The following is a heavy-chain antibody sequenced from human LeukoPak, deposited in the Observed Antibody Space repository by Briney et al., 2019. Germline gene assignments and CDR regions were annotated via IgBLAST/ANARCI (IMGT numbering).Heavy chain of an antibody. J-gene: IGHJ4*02. D-gene: IGHD6-19*01. CDR3: ARDGSGWSKD. V-gene: IGHV3-7*01. CDR2: IRPDGGEK. Sequence: PGGSLRLSCAASGFSFGSDWMSWLRQAPGKGLEWVANIRPDGGEKYYVDSVKGRFIISRDNAKNSLFLQMNSLRAEDTAVYSCARDGSGWSKDWGQGTLVTVSS. CDR1: GFSFGSDW.